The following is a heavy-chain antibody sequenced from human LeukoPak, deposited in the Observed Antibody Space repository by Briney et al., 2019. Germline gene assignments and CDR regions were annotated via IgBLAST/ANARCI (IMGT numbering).Heavy chain of an antibody. Sequence: PSETLSLTCTVSGGSISSYYWSWIRQPAGKGLEWIGRIYTSGSTNYNPSLKSRVTMSVDTSKNQFSLKLSSVTAADTAVYYCARDQGYCYDSSGYLDYWGQGTLVTVSS. V-gene: IGHV4-4*07. D-gene: IGHD3-22*01. J-gene: IGHJ4*02. CDR2: IYTSGST. CDR1: GGSISSYY. CDR3: ARDQGYCYDSSGYLDY.